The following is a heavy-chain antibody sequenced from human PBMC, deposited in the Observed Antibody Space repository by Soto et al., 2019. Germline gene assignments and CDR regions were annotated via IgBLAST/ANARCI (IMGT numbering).Heavy chain of an antibody. D-gene: IGHD6-13*01. CDR3: AGGSGEGWEIAAV. Sequence: QVQLEQWGAGLLKPSEALSLTCAVYGGPFSDCYWSWIRQPPGKGLEWIGEINHSGSTNYNPSLESRVSISLDTSKNQFSLKLSSVTAADTAVYCCAGGSGEGWEIAAVWGQGTLVTVSS. CDR1: GGPFSDCY. J-gene: IGHJ4*02. V-gene: IGHV4-34*01. CDR2: INHSGST.